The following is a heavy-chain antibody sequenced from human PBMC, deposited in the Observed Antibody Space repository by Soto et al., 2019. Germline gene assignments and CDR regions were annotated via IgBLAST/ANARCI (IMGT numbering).Heavy chain of an antibody. J-gene: IGHJ6*02. CDR2: ISGYNDNT. Sequence: QVQLKQSGPEVRKPGASVRVSCKASVYIFTSFGISWVLQAPGQGLEWRVWISGYNDNTHYAQKLQCRVSMTPDTSTGTAYMDLTSLISDDTAIYYCVRESSSWFYYYYGMDGWGQGTTVTVSS. D-gene: IGHD6-13*01. CDR1: VYIFTSFG. CDR3: VRESSSWFYYYYGMDG. V-gene: IGHV1-18*01.